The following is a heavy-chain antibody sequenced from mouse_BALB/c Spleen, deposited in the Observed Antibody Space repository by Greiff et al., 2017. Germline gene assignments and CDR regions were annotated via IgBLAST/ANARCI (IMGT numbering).Heavy chain of an antibody. J-gene: IGHJ4*01. V-gene: IGHV2-9*02. CDR2: IWAGGST. CDR3: ARESGTSAMDY. D-gene: IGHD4-1*01. Sequence: VQVVESGPGLVAPSQSLSITCTVSGFSLTSYGVHWVRQPPGKGLEWLGVIWAGGSTNYNSALMSRLSISKDNSKSQVFLKMNSLQTDDTAMYYCARESGTSAMDYWGQGTSVTVSS. CDR1: GFSLTSYG.